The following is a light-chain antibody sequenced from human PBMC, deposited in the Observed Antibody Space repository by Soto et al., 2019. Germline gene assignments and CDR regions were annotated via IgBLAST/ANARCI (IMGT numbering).Light chain of an antibody. Sequence: DFQMTQSPSTLSASVGDRVTITCRASQSISSYLNWYQQKPGKAPKFLIYAASSLQSGVPSRFSGSGSGTDFTLTISSLQPEDFATYYCQQSYRTPLTFGPGTKVDIK. CDR2: AAS. CDR3: QQSYRTPLT. V-gene: IGKV1-39*01. J-gene: IGKJ3*01. CDR1: QSISSY.